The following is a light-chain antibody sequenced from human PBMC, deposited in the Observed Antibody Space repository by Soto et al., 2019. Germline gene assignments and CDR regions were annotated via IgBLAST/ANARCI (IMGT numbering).Light chain of an antibody. CDR2: DTS. Sequence: EIVLRQSPWTLAWSSGERATLSCRASQSVSSFLAWYQQKTGQAPRLLIYDTSNRATGIPARFSGSGYGTDFNLTISSLEPEDSAVYYCQHRSSWPITFGQGTRLEIK. CDR1: QSVSSF. J-gene: IGKJ5*01. V-gene: IGKV3-11*01. CDR3: QHRSSWPIT.